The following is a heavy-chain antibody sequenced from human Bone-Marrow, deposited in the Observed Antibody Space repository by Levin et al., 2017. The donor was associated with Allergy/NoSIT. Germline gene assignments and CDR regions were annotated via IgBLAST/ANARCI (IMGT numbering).Heavy chain of an antibody. V-gene: IGHV3-33*01. CDR1: GFTFSAFG. CDR2: ISYDGGHK. J-gene: IGHJ4*02. CDR3: TRDRGEWGQFYFDY. D-gene: IGHD1-26*01. Sequence: GESLKISCAASGFTFSAFGMHWVRQAPGRGLEWVAVISYDGGHKFYADSVKGRFTISRDNSKNTHYLQMNSLRAEDTAVYYWTRDRGEWGQFYFDYWGQGILVTVSS.